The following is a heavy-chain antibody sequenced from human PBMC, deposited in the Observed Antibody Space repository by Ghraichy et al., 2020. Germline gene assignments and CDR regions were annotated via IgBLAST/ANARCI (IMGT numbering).Heavy chain of an antibody. D-gene: IGHD3-22*01. CDR3: ARHRSAGDVSDNRGYYHDY. J-gene: IGHJ4*02. Sequence: SETLSLTCTVSGGSISGFRWSWIRQPLGKGLDWSGYISHTGFSNYSPSIKSRLTMSLDTSKLQFSLRLTSVTAADTAVYFCARHRSAGDVSDNRGYYHDYWGQGTLVTVSS. CDR1: GGSISGFR. CDR2: ISHTGFS. V-gene: IGHV4-59*01.